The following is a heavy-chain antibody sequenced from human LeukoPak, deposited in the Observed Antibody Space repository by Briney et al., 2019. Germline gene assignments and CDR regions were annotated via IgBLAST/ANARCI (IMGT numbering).Heavy chain of an antibody. J-gene: IGHJ6*03. CDR2: ISSSSSYI. Sequence: PGGSLRLSCAASGFTLSSYSMNWVRQAPGKGLEWVSSISSSSSYIYYGDSVKGRFTISRDNAKNSVYLQMNSLRAEDTAVYYCAGRTEVQDYYMDVWGKGTTVAIFS. CDR3: AGRTEVQDYYMDV. CDR1: GFTLSSYS. V-gene: IGHV3-21*04. D-gene: IGHD1/OR15-1a*01.